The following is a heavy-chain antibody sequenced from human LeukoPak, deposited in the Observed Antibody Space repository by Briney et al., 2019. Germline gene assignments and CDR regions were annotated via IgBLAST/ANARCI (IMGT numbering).Heavy chain of an antibody. J-gene: IGHJ4*02. CDR3: ARDPVEWELLLDY. CDR1: GFTFSSYA. CDR2: ISGSSRHI. Sequence: PGGSLRLSCAASGFTFSSYAMSWVRQAPGKGLEYVSSISGSSRHIYYADSAKGRFTISRDNARNSVYLQMNSLRVEDTAVYYCARDPVEWELLLDYWGQGTLVTVSS. V-gene: IGHV3-21*01. D-gene: IGHD1-26*01.